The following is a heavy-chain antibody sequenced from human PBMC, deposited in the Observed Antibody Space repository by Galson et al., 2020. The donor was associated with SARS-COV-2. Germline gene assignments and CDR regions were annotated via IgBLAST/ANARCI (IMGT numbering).Heavy chain of an antibody. CDR2: FDPEDGET. CDR3: ATGPPYYDILTGSRHENWFDP. J-gene: IGHJ5*02. CDR1: GYTLTELS. Sequence: ASVTVSCKVSGYTLTELSMHWVRQAPGKGLEWMGGFDPEDGETIYAQKFQGRVTMTEDTSTDTAYMELSSLRSEDTAVYYCATGPPYYDILTGSRHENWFDPWGQGTLVTVSS. D-gene: IGHD3-9*01. V-gene: IGHV1-24*01.